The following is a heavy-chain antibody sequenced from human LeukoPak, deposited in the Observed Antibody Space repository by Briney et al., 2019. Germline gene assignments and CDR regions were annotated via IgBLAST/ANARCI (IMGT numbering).Heavy chain of an antibody. J-gene: IGHJ5*02. CDR2: FDPEDGET. D-gene: IGHD3-10*01. Sequence: ASVKVSCKVSGYTLTELSMYWVRQAPGKGLEWMGGFDPEDGETIYAQKFQGRVTMTEDTSTDTAYMELSRLRSDDTAVYYCAADYGSGSYYNVGEFDPWGQGTLVTVSS. CDR3: AADYGSGSYYNVGEFDP. V-gene: IGHV1-24*01. CDR1: GYTLTELS.